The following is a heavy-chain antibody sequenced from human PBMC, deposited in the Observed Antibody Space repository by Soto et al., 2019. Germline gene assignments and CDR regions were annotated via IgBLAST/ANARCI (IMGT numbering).Heavy chain of an antibody. CDR2: VQMSGTT. CDR3: ANDRSTMRWFDP. V-gene: IGHV4-4*07. D-gene: IGHD1-1*01. Sequence: QVRLQESSPGLVKPSETLSLTCAVSGASVRSYHWSWIRQAAGKGLEWIGRVQMSGTTNYNPSLKTRVTMSLDTSKNEVSLRMTSVTAADTAVYFCANDRSTMRWFDPWGQGILVTVSS. J-gene: IGHJ5*02. CDR1: GASVRSYH.